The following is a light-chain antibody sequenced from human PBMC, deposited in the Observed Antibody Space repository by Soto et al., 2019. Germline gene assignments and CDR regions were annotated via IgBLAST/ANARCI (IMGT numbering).Light chain of an antibody. CDR2: DVS. CDR1: SSDVDGYNF. J-gene: IGLJ1*01. CDR3: TSYTTSFTYV. V-gene: IGLV2-14*03. Sequence: QSALTQPASVSGSPGQSIIISCTGTSSDVDGYNFVSWYQHHPGKAPKLIIYDVSNRPSGVSSRFSGFKSGNTASLTVSGLQAEDEADYYCTSYTTSFTYVFGTGNKVTVL.